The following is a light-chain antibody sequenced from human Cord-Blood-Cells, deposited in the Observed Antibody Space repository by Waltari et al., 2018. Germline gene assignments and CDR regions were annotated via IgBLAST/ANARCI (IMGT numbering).Light chain of an antibody. V-gene: IGKV3-15*01. CDR1: QSVSSN. CDR3: QQYNNWPPYT. Sequence: EIVMTQSPATLSVSPVERATLSCRASQSVSSNLAWYQRKPGQAPGLLIYGASTRATGIPARFSGSGSGTEFTLTISSLQSEDFAVYYCQQYNNWPPYTFGQGTKLEIK. CDR2: GAS. J-gene: IGKJ2*01.